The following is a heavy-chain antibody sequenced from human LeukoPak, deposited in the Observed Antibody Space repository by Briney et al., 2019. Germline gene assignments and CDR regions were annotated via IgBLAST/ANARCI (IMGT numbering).Heavy chain of an antibody. CDR2: IKSKTDGGTV. Sequence: GGSLRLSCAASGFTFSNVWMSWVRQAPGKGLEWVGRIKSKTDGGTVDYAAPVKGRFTISRDDLKNTLFPEMNSLKTEDTAVYYCTKDHGSGSYYFDYWGQGTLVTVSS. D-gene: IGHD3-10*01. V-gene: IGHV3-15*01. CDR1: GFTFSNVW. J-gene: IGHJ4*02. CDR3: TKDHGSGSYYFDY.